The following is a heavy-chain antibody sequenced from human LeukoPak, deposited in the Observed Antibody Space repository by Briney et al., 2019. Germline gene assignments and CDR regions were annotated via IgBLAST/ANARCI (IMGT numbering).Heavy chain of an antibody. CDR2: ISGSGGST. CDR1: GFTFSSYA. Sequence: GGSLRLSCAASGFTFSSYAMSWVRQAPGKGLEWVSAISGSGGSTYYADSVKGRFTISRDNSKNTLYLQMNSLGAEDTAVYYCARDHLPPTGTTDYWGQGTLVTVSS. CDR3: ARDHLPPTGTTDY. V-gene: IGHV3-23*01. J-gene: IGHJ4*02. D-gene: IGHD1-1*01.